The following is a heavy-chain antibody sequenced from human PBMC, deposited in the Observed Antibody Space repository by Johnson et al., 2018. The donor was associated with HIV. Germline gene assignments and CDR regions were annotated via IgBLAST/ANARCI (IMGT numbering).Heavy chain of an antibody. CDR1: GFTVSDYY. V-gene: IGHV3-30-3*01. CDR3: ARGALGDWVDAFDI. CDR2: ISYDGSNK. J-gene: IGHJ3*02. Sequence: QVQLVESGGGLVQPGGSLRLSCAASGFTVSDYYMSWIRQAPGKGLEWVALISYDGSNKYYADSVKGRFTISRDNSKNTLYLQMNSLRAEDTAVFYCARGALGDWVDAFDIWGQGTMVTVSS. D-gene: IGHD3-16*01.